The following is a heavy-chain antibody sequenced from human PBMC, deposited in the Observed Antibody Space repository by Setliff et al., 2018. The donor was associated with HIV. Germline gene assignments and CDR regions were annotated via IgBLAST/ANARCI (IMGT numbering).Heavy chain of an antibody. D-gene: IGHD3-10*01. J-gene: IGHJ4*02. Sequence: GASVKVSCKASGGTFSSYAISWVRRAPGQGPEWMGAIIPIFGTTEYAQRFQGRVTITADASTSTAYMELSSLRSEDTAVYYCATNREVDYYGSGSYYKGPGHFDYWGQGTLVTVSS. CDR1: GGTFSSYA. CDR3: ATNREVDYYGSGSYYKGPGHFDY. CDR2: IIPIFGTT. V-gene: IGHV1-69*13.